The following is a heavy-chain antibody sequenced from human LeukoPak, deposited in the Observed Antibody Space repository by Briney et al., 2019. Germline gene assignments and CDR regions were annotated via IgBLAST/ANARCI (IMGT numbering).Heavy chain of an antibody. J-gene: IGHJ6*02. CDR1: GFTFTNYA. CDR3: ARETFMDV. D-gene: IGHD2/OR15-2a*01. Sequence: GRSLRLSCAASGFTFTNYALHWVRQAPGKGLEWVAVISYDGTNKYYADSVKGRFTISRDNSKNTLSLQMNSLRAEDTAVYYCARETFMDVWGQGTTVTVSS. CDR2: ISYDGTNK. V-gene: IGHV3-30-3*01.